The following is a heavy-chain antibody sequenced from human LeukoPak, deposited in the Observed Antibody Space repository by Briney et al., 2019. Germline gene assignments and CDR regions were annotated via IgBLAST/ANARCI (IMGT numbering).Heavy chain of an antibody. J-gene: IGHJ4*02. Sequence: SETLSLTCTVSRYSISSGYYWGWIRQPPGKGLEWIGSIYHSGSTYYNPSLKSRVTISVDTSKNQFSLKLSSVTAADTAVYYCARLWYYDSSGYHFDYWGQGTLVTVSS. D-gene: IGHD3-22*01. CDR2: IYHSGST. CDR1: RYSISSGYY. CDR3: ARLWYYDSSGYHFDY. V-gene: IGHV4-38-2*02.